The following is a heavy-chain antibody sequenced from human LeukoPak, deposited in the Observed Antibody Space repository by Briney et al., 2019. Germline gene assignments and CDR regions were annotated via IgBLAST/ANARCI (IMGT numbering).Heavy chain of an antibody. D-gene: IGHD6-19*01. Sequence: PGGSLRLSCAASGFTLSFYWMSWVRQAPGKGLEWVANIKQDGSEEFYVDSVKGRFTISRDNAKNSLYLQMNSLSAEDTAVYYCASRSYNSGWSPFDYWGQGALVTVSS. J-gene: IGHJ4*02. V-gene: IGHV3-7*01. CDR1: GFTLSFYW. CDR2: IKQDGSEE. CDR3: ASRSYNSGWSPFDY.